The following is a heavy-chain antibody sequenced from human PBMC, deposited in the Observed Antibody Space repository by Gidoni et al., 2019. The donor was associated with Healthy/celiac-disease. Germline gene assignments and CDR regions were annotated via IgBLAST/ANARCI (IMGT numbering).Heavy chain of an antibody. D-gene: IGHD3-3*01. J-gene: IGHJ4*02. Sequence: QLQLQESGSGLVKPSQTLSLTCAVSGCPISSGGYSWSWLRQPPGKGLEWIGYLYHSRRTYYNPSLKSRVTISVDRSKNQFSLKLSSVTAADTAVYYCARAYDFWSGSAGYWGQGTLVTVSS. CDR3: ARAYDFWSGSAGY. V-gene: IGHV4-30-2*01. CDR1: GCPISSGGYS. CDR2: LYHSRRT.